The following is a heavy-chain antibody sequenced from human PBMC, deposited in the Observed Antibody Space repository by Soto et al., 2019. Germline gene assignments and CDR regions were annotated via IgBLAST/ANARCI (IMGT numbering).Heavy chain of an antibody. D-gene: IGHD2-21*02. V-gene: IGHV1-69*13. CDR1: GGTFSSYA. J-gene: IGHJ4*02. CDR2: IIPIFGTA. CDR3: ARAAYCGGDCYYFDY. Sequence: SVKVSCKASGGTFSSYAISWVRQAPGQGLEWMGGIIPIFGTANYAQKFQGRVTITADESTSTAYMELSSLRSEDTAVYYCARAAYCGGDCYYFDYWGQGTLVTVSS.